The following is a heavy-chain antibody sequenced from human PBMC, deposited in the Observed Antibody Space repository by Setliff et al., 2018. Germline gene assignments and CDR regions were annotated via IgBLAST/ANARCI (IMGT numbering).Heavy chain of an antibody. J-gene: IGHJ4*02. CDR2: IYTSWST. CDR1: GDSISSRPFY. V-gene: IGHV4-61*09. CDR3: ARHAPGAIDY. Sequence: PSETLSLTCTVSGDSISSRPFYWGWFRQPAGKELEWIGQIYTSWSTIYNPSLKSRVTILLDTSKNQFSLTLTSVTAADTAVYYCARHAPGAIDYWGQGALVTVSS.